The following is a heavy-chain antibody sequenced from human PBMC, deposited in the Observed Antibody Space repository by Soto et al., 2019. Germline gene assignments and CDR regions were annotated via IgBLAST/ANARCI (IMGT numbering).Heavy chain of an antibody. D-gene: IGHD3-16*01. CDR2: INQDGSER. J-gene: IGHJ1*01. Sequence: EVQLVESGGGLVQPGGSLKLSCAVSGFTFTNNLMSWVRQAPGNGLEWVADINQDGSERNYWDSVKGRFTISSDNTRNSLYLQMNGLCAEDAAAYYCARDFGLKYWGQGALVAVSS. CDR3: ARDFGLKY. V-gene: IGHV3-7*03. CDR1: GFTFTNNL.